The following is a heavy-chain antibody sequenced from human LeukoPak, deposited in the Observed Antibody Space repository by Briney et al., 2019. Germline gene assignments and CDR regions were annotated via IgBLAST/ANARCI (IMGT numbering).Heavy chain of an antibody. CDR1: GFTFSSYS. V-gene: IGHV3-21*01. J-gene: IGHJ4*02. D-gene: IGHD5-18*01. CDR3: ARGGLYSYGSSY. CDR2: ISSSSSYI. Sequence: GGSLRLSCAASGFTFSSYSMNWVRQAPGKGLEWVSSISSSSSYIYYADSVKGRFTISRDNAKNSPYLQMNSLRAEDTAVYYCARGGLYSYGSSYWGQGTLVTVSS.